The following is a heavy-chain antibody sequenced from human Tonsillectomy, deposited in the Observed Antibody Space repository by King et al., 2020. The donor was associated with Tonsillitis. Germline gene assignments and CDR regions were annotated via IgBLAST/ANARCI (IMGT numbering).Heavy chain of an antibody. CDR1: GFTFGDYA. V-gene: IGHV3-49*04. CDR3: TRAMEPGVEGVVPLDY. D-gene: IGHD3-3*01. CDR2: IRRNAYGGTT. Sequence: VQLVESGGGLVQPGRSLRLSCTASGFTFGDYAMNWVRQAPGKGLEWVGFIRRNAYGGTTEYAASVKGRFTISRDDSKSIAYLHVNSLKTEDTAVYYCTRAMEPGVEGVVPLDYWGQGTLVTVSS. J-gene: IGHJ4*02.